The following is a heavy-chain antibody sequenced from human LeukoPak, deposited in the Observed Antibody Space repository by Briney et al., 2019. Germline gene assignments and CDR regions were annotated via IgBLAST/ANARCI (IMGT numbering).Heavy chain of an antibody. Sequence: ASVKVSCKASGYTFTGYYMHWVRQAPGQGLEWMGWINPNSGGTNYAQKFQGRVTMTRDTSISTAYMELSRLRSDDTAVYYCARDGYCSGGSWRRMRSSHAFDIWGQGTMVTVSS. V-gene: IGHV1-2*02. CDR2: INPNSGGT. J-gene: IGHJ3*02. CDR1: GYTFTGYY. CDR3: ARDGYCSGGSWRRMRSSHAFDI. D-gene: IGHD2-15*01.